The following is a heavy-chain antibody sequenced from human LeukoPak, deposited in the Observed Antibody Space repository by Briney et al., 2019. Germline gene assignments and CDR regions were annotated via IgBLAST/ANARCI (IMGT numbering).Heavy chain of an antibody. Sequence: SGPTLVNPTQTLTLTCTFSGFSLTTSAVGVGWVRQPPGKALQWLALIYGNDLKRYSPSLENRLTISKDTSTNSVVLTMTNMDPVDTATYYCVHDIPRGEGFQHWGQGTLVTVSS. CDR1: GFSLTTSAVG. J-gene: IGHJ1*01. CDR2: IYGNDLK. CDR3: VHDIPRGEGFQH. V-gene: IGHV2-5*01. D-gene: IGHD2-2*01.